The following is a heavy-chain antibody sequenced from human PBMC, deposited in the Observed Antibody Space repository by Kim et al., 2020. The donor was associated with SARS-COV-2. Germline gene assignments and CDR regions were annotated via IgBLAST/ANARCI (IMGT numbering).Heavy chain of an antibody. CDR3: ARDGTYDYGDYRDYYYYYYGMDV. D-gene: IGHD4-17*01. CDR2: ISAYNGNT. CDR1: GYTVTSYG. V-gene: IGHV1-18*04. J-gene: IGHJ6*02. Sequence: ASVKVSCKASGYTVTSYGISWVRQAPGQGLEWMGWISAYNGNTNYAQTLQGSVTMTTDTSTSTAYMELRSLRSDDTAVYYCARDGTYDYGDYRDYYYYYYGMDVGGQGTTVT.